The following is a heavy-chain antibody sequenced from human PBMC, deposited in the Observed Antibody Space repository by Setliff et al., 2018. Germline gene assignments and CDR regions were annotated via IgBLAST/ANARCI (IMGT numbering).Heavy chain of an antibody. CDR2: INPDSGGT. CDR1: GYTFTDYY. J-gene: IGHJ6*03. V-gene: IGHV1-2*06. D-gene: IGHD1-26*01. Sequence: ASVKVSCKASGYTFTDYYIHWVRQAPGQGLEWMGRINPDSGGTNYAQKFQGRVTMTSDTSITAAYMELSRLRSEDTAVYYCARVKVIVGATPRTYYMDVWGKGTTVTVS. CDR3: ARVKVIVGATPRTYYMDV.